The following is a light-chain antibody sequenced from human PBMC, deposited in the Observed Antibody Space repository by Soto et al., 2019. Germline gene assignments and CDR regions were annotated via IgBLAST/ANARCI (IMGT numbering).Light chain of an antibody. V-gene: IGKV3-20*01. CDR2: GAS. Sequence: EIVLTQSPGTLSLSPGERATLSCRASQRVRSTYLAWYQQKPGQAPRLLIYGASSRATDIPDRFSGSGSGTDFTLTITRLEPEDFAVFYCQQYGTSPGSFGQGTKVEIK. CDR1: QRVRSTY. CDR3: QQYGTSPGS. J-gene: IGKJ2*03.